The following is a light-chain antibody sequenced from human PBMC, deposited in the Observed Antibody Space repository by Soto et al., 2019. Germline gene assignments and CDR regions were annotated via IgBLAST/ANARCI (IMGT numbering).Light chain of an antibody. Sequence: QSVLTQPPSVSGAPGQRVTISCTGSSSNIGAGYDGHWYQQLPGTAPKLLIYGNSNRPSEVPDRFSGSKSGTSASLAITGLQAEDEADYYCQSYDSSLSGYVFGTGTKVTVL. J-gene: IGLJ1*01. V-gene: IGLV1-40*01. CDR1: SSNIGAGYD. CDR2: GNS. CDR3: QSYDSSLSGYV.